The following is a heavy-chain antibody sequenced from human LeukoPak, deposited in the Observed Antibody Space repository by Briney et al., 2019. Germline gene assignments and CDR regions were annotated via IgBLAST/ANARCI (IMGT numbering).Heavy chain of an antibody. D-gene: IGHD6-19*01. CDR2: INPNSGGT. J-gene: IGHJ4*02. Sequence: AAVKVSCKASGYTFTGYYMHWVRQAPGQGLEWMGWINPNSGGTNYAQKFRGRVTMTRDTSISTVYMDLSRLRSDDTAKYYCARDHYSSGWPFDYWGQGTLVTVSS. CDR3: ARDHYSSGWPFDY. V-gene: IGHV1-2*02. CDR1: GYTFTGYY.